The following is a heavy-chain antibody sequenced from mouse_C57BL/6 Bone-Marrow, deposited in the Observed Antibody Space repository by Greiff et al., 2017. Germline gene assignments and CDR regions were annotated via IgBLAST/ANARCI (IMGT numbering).Heavy chain of an antibody. CDR3: ARPYYSNYWYFDV. CDR1: GYTFTSYW. Sequence: QVQLQQPGAELVKPGASVKMSCKASGYTFTSYWITWVKQRPGQGLEWIGDIYPGSGSTNYNEKFKSKATLTVDPSSSTAYMQLSRLTSEDSAVYCCARPYYSNYWYFDVWGTGTTVTVSS. J-gene: IGHJ1*03. CDR2: IYPGSGST. V-gene: IGHV1-55*01. D-gene: IGHD2-5*01.